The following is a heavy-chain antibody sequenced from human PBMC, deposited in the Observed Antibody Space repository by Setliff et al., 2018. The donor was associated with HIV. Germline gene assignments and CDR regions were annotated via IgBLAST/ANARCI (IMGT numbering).Heavy chain of an antibody. D-gene: IGHD3-22*01. V-gene: IGHV1-18*01. J-gene: IGHJ5*02. CDR1: GYTFSTYG. CDR2: ITPYNNNT. Sequence: ASVKVSCKASGYTFSTYGISWVRQAPGQGLEWMGWITPYNNNTQYTQHLQGRVTMTTDTSTNTAYMDLRSLRSDDTAVYYCAKCSEMLGTPATSSGYYCGWFDPWGQGTLVTVSS. CDR3: AKCSEMLGTPATSSGYYCGWFDP.